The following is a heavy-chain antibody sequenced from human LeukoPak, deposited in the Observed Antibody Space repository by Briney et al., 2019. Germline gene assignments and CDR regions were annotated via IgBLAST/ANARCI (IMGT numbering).Heavy chain of an antibody. CDR3: ARDEIGLGIAYFDL. CDR1: GGSISSGSYY. Sequence: SETLSLTCTVSGGSISSGSYYWSWIRQPAGKGLEWIGRIYTSGSTNYNPSLKSRVTISVDTSKNQFSLKLSSVTAADTAVYYCARDEIGLGIAYFDLWGRGTLVTVSS. V-gene: IGHV4-61*02. J-gene: IGHJ2*01. D-gene: IGHD3/OR15-3a*01. CDR2: IYTSGST.